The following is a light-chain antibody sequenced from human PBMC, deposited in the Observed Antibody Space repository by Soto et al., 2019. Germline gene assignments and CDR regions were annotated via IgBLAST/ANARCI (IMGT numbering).Light chain of an antibody. Sequence: QSVLTQPSSLSGSPGQTITISCTGSISDIGAYNYVSWFQQYPGKAPKLIISEVSNRPSGVSNRFSGSKSGTAASLTISGLQTEDEADYFCFSFTTDRTHVFGTGTKVTVL. V-gene: IGLV2-14*01. CDR2: EVS. CDR1: ISDIGAYNY. CDR3: FSFTTDRTHV. J-gene: IGLJ1*01.